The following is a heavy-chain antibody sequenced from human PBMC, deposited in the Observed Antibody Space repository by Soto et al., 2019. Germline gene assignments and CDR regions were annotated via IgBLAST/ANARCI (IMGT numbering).Heavy chain of an antibody. J-gene: IGHJ6*02. CDR2: NYYSGIT. V-gene: IGHV4-31*03. CDR3: ARGSSIAGLYYGMDV. D-gene: IGHD6-6*01. Sequence: SETLSLTCTVSGGSISSGGYYWTWIRQHPGKGLEWIGYNYYSGITYYNPSLKSRVTISLDTSKNQFFLKLSSVTAADTAVYYCARGSSIAGLYYGMDVWGQGTTVT. CDR1: GGSISSGGYY.